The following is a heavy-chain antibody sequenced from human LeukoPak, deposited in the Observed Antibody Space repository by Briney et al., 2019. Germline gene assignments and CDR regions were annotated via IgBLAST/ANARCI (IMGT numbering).Heavy chain of an antibody. CDR2: ISSSSTI. CDR1: GFTFSSYS. J-gene: IGHJ3*02. Sequence: PGGSLRLSCAASGFTFSSYSMNWVRQAPGKGLEWVSYISSSSTIYYADSVKGRFTISRDNAKNSLYLQMNSLRAEDTAVYYCAREGWDAFDIWGQGTMVTVSS. CDR3: AREGWDAFDI. V-gene: IGHV3-48*04. D-gene: IGHD5-24*01.